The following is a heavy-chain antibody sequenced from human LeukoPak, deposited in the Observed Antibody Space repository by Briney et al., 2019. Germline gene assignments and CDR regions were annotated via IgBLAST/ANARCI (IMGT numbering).Heavy chain of an antibody. CDR3: ARDRPVAVAGTLDY. J-gene: IGHJ4*02. D-gene: IGHD6-19*01. Sequence: TGGSLRLSCAASGFTFSSYGMHWVRQAPGKGLEWVAVIWYDGSNKYYADSVKGRFTISRDNSKNTLYLQMNSLRAEDTAVYYCARDRPVAVAGTLDYGGQGTLVTVSS. V-gene: IGHV3-33*01. CDR2: IWYDGSNK. CDR1: GFTFSSYG.